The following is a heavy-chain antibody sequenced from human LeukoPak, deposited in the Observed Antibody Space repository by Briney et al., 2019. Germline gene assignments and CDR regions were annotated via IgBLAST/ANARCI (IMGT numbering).Heavy chain of an antibody. J-gene: IGHJ4*02. CDR3: ARFYGDYSKDLFYFDY. Sequence: ASVKVSCKASGYTFTSYGISWVRQAPGQGLEWMGWISAYNGNTNYAQKLQGRVTMTTDTSTSTTYMELRSLRSDDTAVYYCARFYGDYSKDLFYFDYWGQGTLVTVSS. CDR2: ISAYNGNT. V-gene: IGHV1-18*01. D-gene: IGHD4-11*01. CDR1: GYTFTSYG.